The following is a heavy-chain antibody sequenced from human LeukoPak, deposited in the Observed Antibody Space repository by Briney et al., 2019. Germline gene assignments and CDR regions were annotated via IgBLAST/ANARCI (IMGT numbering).Heavy chain of an antibody. CDR2: INPNSGGT. CDR1: GYTFTGYY. Sequence: ASVKVSCKASGYTFTGYYMHWVRQAPGQGLEWMGWINPNSGGTNYAQKFQGRVTMTRDTSTSTAYMELSRLRSDDTAVYYCANEVLGYCSSTSCAPGYWGQGTLVTVSS. CDR3: ANEVLGYCSSTSCAPGY. J-gene: IGHJ4*02. D-gene: IGHD2-2*01. V-gene: IGHV1-2*02.